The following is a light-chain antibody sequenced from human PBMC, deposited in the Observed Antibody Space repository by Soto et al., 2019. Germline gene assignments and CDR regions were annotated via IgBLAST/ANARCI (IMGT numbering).Light chain of an antibody. CDR1: SSDVGGYNY. CDR3: SSYTSSSTPYV. J-gene: IGLJ1*01. V-gene: IGLV2-14*01. CDR2: EVS. Sequence: QSVLTQPASVSGSPGQSITISCTGTSSDVGGYNYVSWYQQHPGKAPKLMIYEVSNRPPGVSNRFSGPKSGNTASLTISGLQAEDEADYYCSSYTSSSTPYVFGTGTKVTVL.